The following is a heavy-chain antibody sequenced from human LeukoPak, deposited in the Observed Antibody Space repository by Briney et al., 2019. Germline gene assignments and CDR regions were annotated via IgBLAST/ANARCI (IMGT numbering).Heavy chain of an antibody. D-gene: IGHD1-26*01. CDR1: GFTFSSYA. J-gene: IGHJ4*02. CDR3: ARDPSKWELPVDY. Sequence: GGSLRLSCAASGFTFSSYAMHWVRQAPGKGLEWVAVISYDGSNKYYADSVKGRFTISRDNSKNTLYLQMNSLRAEDTAVYYCARDPSKWELPVDYWGQGTLVTVSS. CDR2: ISYDGSNK. V-gene: IGHV3-30-3*01.